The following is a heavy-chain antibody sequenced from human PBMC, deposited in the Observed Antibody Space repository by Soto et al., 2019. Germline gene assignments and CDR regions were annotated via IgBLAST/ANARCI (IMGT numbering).Heavy chain of an antibody. D-gene: IGHD1-7*01. J-gene: IGHJ4*02. Sequence: GGSLRLSCAASGFTFSSYGMHWVRQAPGKGLEWVAVISYDGSNKYYADSVKGRFTISRDNSKNTLYLQMNSLRAEDTAVYYCAKEAPRWNYVSYFDYWGQGTLVTVSS. V-gene: IGHV3-30*18. CDR2: ISYDGSNK. CDR1: GFTFSSYG. CDR3: AKEAPRWNYVSYFDY.